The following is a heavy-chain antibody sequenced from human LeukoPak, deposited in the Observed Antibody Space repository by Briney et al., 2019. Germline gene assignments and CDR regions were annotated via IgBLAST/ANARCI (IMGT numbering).Heavy chain of an antibody. Sequence: ASVKVSCKASGYTFTGYHMHWVRQAPGQGLEWMGWINPNRGVTNYAQKFQGRVTMNTDTSISTAYMALSRLRSDDTAVYYCARVAIEMASWFDPWGQGTLVTVSS. CDR2: INPNRGVT. V-gene: IGHV1-2*02. CDR3: ARVAIEMASWFDP. CDR1: GYTFTGYH. J-gene: IGHJ5*02. D-gene: IGHD5-24*01.